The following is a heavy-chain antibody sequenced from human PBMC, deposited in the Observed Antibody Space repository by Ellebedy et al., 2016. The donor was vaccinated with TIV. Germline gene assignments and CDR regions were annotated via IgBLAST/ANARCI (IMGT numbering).Heavy chain of an antibody. V-gene: IGHV3-23*01. D-gene: IGHD3-10*01. CDR3: VFPYGSGPHDAFDI. Sequence: GESLKISCAASGFTFSNYDMSWVRQAPGRGLEWVSAVGGSGSRTYYADSVKGRFTISRDNSKNTLYLQMNSLRAEDTAVYYCVFPYGSGPHDAFDIWGQGTMVTVSS. CDR1: GFTFSNYD. J-gene: IGHJ3*02. CDR2: VGGSGSRT.